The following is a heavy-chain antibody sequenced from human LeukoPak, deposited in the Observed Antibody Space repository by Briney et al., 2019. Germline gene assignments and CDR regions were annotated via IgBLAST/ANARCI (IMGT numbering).Heavy chain of an antibody. CDR1: GGSISSYY. CDR2: ISNSGRT. J-gene: IGHJ3*02. CDR3: ARLGQPNAFDI. Sequence: SETLSLTRTVSGGSISSYYWSWIRQPPGKGLECIGYISNSGRTNYNPSLKSRVTISADTSKKQLSLKLSSVTAADTAVYFCARLGQPNAFDIWGQGTMVTVSS. V-gene: IGHV4-59*08. D-gene: IGHD3-16*01.